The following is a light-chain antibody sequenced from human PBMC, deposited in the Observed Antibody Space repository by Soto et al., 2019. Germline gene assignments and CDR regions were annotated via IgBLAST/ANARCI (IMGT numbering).Light chain of an antibody. J-gene: IGLJ3*02. CDR2: DVN. V-gene: IGLV2-14*03. CDR1: SSDVGGYNY. Sequence: QSALTQPASVSGSPGQSITISCTGTSSDVGGYNYVSWYQQHPGKAPKLMIYDVNNRPSGVSNRFSGSKSGNTASLTISGLQAEDEARYYCSSYSASSTLVFGGGTKLTVL. CDR3: SSYSASSTLV.